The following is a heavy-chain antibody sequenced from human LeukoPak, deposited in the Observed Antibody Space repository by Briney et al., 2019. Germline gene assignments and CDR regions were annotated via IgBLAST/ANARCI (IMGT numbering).Heavy chain of an antibody. CDR2: ISGSGGST. CDR1: GFTFNNYV. Sequence: GGSLRLSCLASGFTFNNYVMSWVRQAPGKGLEWVSAISGSGGSTYYADSVKGRFTISRDNSKNTLYLQMNSLRAEDTAVYYCAKGSGWYVDYFDYWGQGTLVTVSS. D-gene: IGHD6-19*01. V-gene: IGHV3-23*01. J-gene: IGHJ4*02. CDR3: AKGSGWYVDYFDY.